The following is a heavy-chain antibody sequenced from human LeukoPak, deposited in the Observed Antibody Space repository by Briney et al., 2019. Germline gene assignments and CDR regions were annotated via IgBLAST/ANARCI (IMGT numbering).Heavy chain of an antibody. J-gene: IGHJ4*02. CDR1: GGSISSSSYY. CDR2: IYYSGST. CDR3: ARRLITIAAAGTEIGY. V-gene: IGHV4-39*07. D-gene: IGHD6-13*01. Sequence: PSETLSLTCTVSGGSISSSSYYWGWIRQPPGKGLEWIGSIYYSGSTYYNPSLKSRVTISVDTSKNQFSLKLSSVTAADTAVYYCARRLITIAAAGTEIGYWGQGTLVTVSS.